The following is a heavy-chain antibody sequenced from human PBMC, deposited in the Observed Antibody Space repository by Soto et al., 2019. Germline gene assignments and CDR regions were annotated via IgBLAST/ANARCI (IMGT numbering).Heavy chain of an antibody. Sequence: EVQLVESGGGLVQPGGSLRLSWAASGFTLSSYAMQLVRQAPGKGLEYVSANGSNGCSTSYAISVKGSVTISRDNSKNTLYLQMGSQRAEDMAVSYCARQPAGATVTTYFDYGGQGTLVTFAS. V-gene: IGHV3-64*01. CDR2: NGSNGCST. CDR1: GFTLSSYA. D-gene: IGHD4-17*01. CDR3: ARQPAGATVTTYFDY. J-gene: IGHJ4*02.